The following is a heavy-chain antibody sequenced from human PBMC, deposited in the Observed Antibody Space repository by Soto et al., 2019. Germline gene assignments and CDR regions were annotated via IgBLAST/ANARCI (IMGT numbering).Heavy chain of an antibody. CDR1: GFTFSNYG. CDR3: AKDTYFRDSSGYYVFDY. V-gene: IGHV3-30*18. CDR2: ISYDGSNE. Sequence: QVHLVESGGGVVQPGRSLRLSCEASGFTFSNYGTHWVRLAPGEGLEWVAHISYDGSNEHYTDSVKGRFTISRDNSKNMVFLHMNSLRPEDTAVYHCAKDTYFRDSSGYYVFDYWGQGTLVTVSS. D-gene: IGHD3-22*01. J-gene: IGHJ4*02.